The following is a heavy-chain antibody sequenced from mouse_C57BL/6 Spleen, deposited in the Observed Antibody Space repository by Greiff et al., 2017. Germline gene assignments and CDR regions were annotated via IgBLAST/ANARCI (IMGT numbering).Heavy chain of an antibody. J-gene: IGHJ4*01. CDR3: AREAVVMDY. V-gene: IGHV5-16*01. CDR2: INYDGSST. Sequence: EVKLVESEGGLVQPGSSMKLSCTASGFTFSDYYMAWVRQVPEKGLEWVANINYDGSSTYYLDSLKSRFIISRDNAKNILYLQMSSLKSEDTATYYCAREAVVMDYWGQGTSVTVSS. CDR1: GFTFSDYY. D-gene: IGHD1-1*01.